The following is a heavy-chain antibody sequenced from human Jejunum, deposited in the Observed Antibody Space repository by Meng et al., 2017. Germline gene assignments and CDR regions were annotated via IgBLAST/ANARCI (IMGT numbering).Heavy chain of an antibody. V-gene: IGHV3-21*01. Sequence: GESLKISCAASGFTFSSYTMNWVRQAPGKGLEWVSSISSTGSFIYNADSLKGRFTISRDNAKNSLYLQMNSLRAEDTAIYYCARDRDYSDNGMDVWGQGTTVPSP. CDR2: ISSTGSFI. D-gene: IGHD3-22*01. J-gene: IGHJ6*02. CDR1: GFTFSSYT. CDR3: ARDRDYSDNGMDV.